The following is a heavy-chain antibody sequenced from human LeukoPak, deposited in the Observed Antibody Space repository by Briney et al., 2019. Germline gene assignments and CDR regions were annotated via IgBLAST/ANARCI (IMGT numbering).Heavy chain of an antibody. V-gene: IGHV3-21*01. CDR1: GFTFSSYS. CDR2: ISSSSSYI. D-gene: IGHD3-16*01. Sequence: PGGSLRLSCAASGFTFSSYSMNWVRQAPGKGLEWVSSISSSSSYIYYADSVKGRFTISRDNAKNSLYLQMNSLRAEDTAVYYCAKDYASQWAFDIWGQGTMVTVSS. J-gene: IGHJ3*02. CDR3: AKDYASQWAFDI.